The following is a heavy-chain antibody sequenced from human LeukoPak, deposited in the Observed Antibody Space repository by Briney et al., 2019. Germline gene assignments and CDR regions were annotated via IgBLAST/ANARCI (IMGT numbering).Heavy chain of an antibody. CDR1: GFTFSDYY. CDR2: ISSSSSYT. D-gene: IGHD6-13*01. V-gene: IGHV3-11*05. J-gene: IGHJ4*02. Sequence: TGGSLRLSCAASGFTFSDYYMSWIRQAPGKGLEWVSYISSSSSYTNYADSVKGRFTISRDNAKNSLYLQMNSLRAEGTAVYYCARDAVSLAAAGTSDYWGQGSLVTVSS. CDR3: ARDAVSLAAAGTSDY.